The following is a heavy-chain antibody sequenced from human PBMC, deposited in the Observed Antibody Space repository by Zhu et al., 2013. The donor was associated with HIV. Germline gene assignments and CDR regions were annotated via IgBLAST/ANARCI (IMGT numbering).Heavy chain of an antibody. CDR1: GYAFIGYF. Sequence: QVHLVQSGAEVKKPGASVKVSCKASGYAFIGYFLHWVRQAPGQGFEWLGWIDPRNGDTNYAPKFQGRVTMTRDTSISTAYMELNWLTSDDTAVYFCARATLPYYYDSSGYYSPLDYWGQGTLVTVSS. CDR2: IDPRNGDT. D-gene: IGHD3-22*01. V-gene: IGHV1-2*02. J-gene: IGHJ4*02. CDR3: ARATLPYYYDSSGYYSPLDY.